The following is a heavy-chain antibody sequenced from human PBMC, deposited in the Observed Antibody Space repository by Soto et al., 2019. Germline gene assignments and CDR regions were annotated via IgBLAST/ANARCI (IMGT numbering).Heavy chain of an antibody. J-gene: IGHJ6*03. V-gene: IGHV5-51*01. Sequence: PGESLKISCKGSGYSFTSYWIGWVRQMPGKGLEWMGIIYPGDPDTRYSPSFQGQVTISADKSTSTAYLQWSSLKASDTAMYYCARLVGYCSSTSCYAWGDYYYSYMDVWGKGTTVTVSS. D-gene: IGHD2-2*01. CDR2: IYPGDPDT. CDR3: ARLVGYCSSTSCYAWGDYYYSYMDV. CDR1: GYSFTSYW.